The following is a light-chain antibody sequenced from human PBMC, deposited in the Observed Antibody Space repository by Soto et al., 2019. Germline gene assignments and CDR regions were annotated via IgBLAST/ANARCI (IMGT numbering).Light chain of an antibody. CDR1: GSNLVRNY. CDR2: DNV. CDR3: GSWDNILRAYV. Sequence: QTVVTQPPSVSATPGQKVTISCSGSGSNLVRNYVSWYQQLPGTAPKLLIYDNVYRFSGIPDRFSASKSGTSATLGITGLQTGDEGDYYCGSWDNILRAYVFGTGTKVTVL. J-gene: IGLJ1*01. V-gene: IGLV1-51*01.